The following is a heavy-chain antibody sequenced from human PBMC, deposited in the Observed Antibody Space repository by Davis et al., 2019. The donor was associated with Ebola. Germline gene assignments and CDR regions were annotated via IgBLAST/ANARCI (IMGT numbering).Heavy chain of an antibody. CDR1: GFSLSISGVG. CDR3: AHKGACSAGTCYSPGPFDY. CDR2: IYWDDDK. D-gene: IGHD2-15*01. Sequence: SGPTLVKPTQTLTLTCTFSGFSLSISGVGVGWIRQPPGKALEWLALIYWDDDKRYSPSLKSRLTITKDTSKNQVVLTMTNMDPVDTATYYCAHKGACSAGTCYSPGPFDYWGQGTLVTVSS. J-gene: IGHJ4*02. V-gene: IGHV2-5*02.